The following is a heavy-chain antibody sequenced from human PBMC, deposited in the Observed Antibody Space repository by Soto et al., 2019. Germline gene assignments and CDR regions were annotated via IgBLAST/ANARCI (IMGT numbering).Heavy chain of an antibody. Sequence: PSETLSLTCTVSGGSISSSSYYWGWIRQPPGKGLEWIGSIYYSGSTYYNPSLKSRVTISVDTSKNQFSLKLSSVTAADTAVYYCKVATSYYCDYRVDVWGKGTRVTVPS. CDR1: GGSISSSSYY. CDR2: IYYSGST. J-gene: IGHJ6*04. V-gene: IGHV4-39*01. D-gene: IGHD5-12*01. CDR3: KVATSYYCDYRVDV.